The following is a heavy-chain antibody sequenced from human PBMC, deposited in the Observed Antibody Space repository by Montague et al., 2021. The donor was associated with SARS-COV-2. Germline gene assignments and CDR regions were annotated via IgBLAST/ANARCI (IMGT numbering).Heavy chain of an antibody. D-gene: IGHD3-10*01. V-gene: IGHV4-59*08. Sequence: SETLSLTCTVSGVSVTDYYWSWIRQPPGKGLEWVGDVLYNKGTNFNPSLKSRVAISVDTSKNQFSLRLTSVTAADTAVYYCARLVGGRETRFDPWGQGTLVTVSS. CDR1: GVSVTDYY. CDR3: ARLVGGRETRFDP. J-gene: IGHJ5*02. CDR2: VLYNKGT.